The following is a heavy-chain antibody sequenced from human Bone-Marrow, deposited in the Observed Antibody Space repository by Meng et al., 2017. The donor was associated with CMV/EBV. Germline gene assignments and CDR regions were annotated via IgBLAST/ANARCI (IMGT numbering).Heavy chain of an antibody. CDR2: MNPNSGNT. D-gene: IGHD6-13*01. CDR3: ARGNRGRIAAAGYYYYYYGMDV. Sequence: ASVKVSCKASGYTFTSYGINWVRQATGQGLEWMGWMNPNSGNTGYAQKFQGRVTTTRNTSISTAYMELSSLRSEDTAVYYCARGNRGRIAAAGYYYYYYGMDVWGQGTTVTVSS. CDR1: GYTFTSYG. J-gene: IGHJ6*02. V-gene: IGHV1-8*02.